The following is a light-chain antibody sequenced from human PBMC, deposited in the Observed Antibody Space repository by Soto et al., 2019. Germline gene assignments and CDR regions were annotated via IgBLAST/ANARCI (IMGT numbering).Light chain of an antibody. CDR1: QSLLYHSNNKNY. CDR3: QQYYSSPPT. V-gene: IGKV4-1*01. J-gene: IGKJ1*01. CDR2: WAS. Sequence: DIVMTQSPDSLAVSLGERATINCKSSQSLLYHSNNKNYLAWYQQRPGQPPRLLIYWASIRESGVPDRFSGSGSGTDFTLAISSLQAEDVAFYYCQQYYSSPPTFGQGTKVEIK.